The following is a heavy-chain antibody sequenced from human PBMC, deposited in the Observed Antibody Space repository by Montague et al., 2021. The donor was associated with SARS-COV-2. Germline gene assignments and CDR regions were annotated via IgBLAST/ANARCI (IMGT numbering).Heavy chain of an antibody. V-gene: IGHV4-39*01. D-gene: IGHD3-10*01. CDR2: IFYSGST. Sequence: SETLSLTCTVSGGSISSSSYDWGWIRQPPGKGLEWIGSIFYSGSTDYNPSLKSRVTISVDTSKDQFTLTLSSVTAADTSVYYCASMVRAQVYYSDYWGQGTLVTVSS. J-gene: IGHJ4*02. CDR3: ASMVRAQVYYSDY. CDR1: GGSISSSSYD.